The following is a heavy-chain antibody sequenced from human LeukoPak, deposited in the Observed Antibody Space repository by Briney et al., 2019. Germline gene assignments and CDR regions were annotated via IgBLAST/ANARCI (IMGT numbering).Heavy chain of an antibody. Sequence: GGSLRLSCAASGFTFSSYEMNWVRQAPGKGLEWVSYISGSGSTTYYADSVKGRFTISRDNSKNSLYLQMNSLRAEDTAVYYCARGGVYSGYDWGQGSLVTVSS. J-gene: IGHJ1*01. CDR1: GFTFSSYE. D-gene: IGHD5-12*01. CDR3: ARGGVYSGYD. CDR2: ISGSGSTT. V-gene: IGHV3-48*03.